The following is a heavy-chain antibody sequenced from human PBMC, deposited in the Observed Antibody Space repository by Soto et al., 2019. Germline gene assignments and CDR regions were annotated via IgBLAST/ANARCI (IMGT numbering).Heavy chain of an antibody. CDR3: ARRSTGTTPYYYYYMDV. D-gene: IGHD1-7*01. CDR2: IYYSGST. V-gene: IGHV4-59*08. J-gene: IGHJ6*03. Sequence: PSETLSLTCTVSGGSISSYYWSWIRQPPGKGLEWIGYIYYSGSTNYNPSLKSRVTISVDTSKNQFSLKLSSVTAADTAVYYCARRSTGTTPYYYYYMDVSGKATTVTVSS. CDR1: GGSISSYY.